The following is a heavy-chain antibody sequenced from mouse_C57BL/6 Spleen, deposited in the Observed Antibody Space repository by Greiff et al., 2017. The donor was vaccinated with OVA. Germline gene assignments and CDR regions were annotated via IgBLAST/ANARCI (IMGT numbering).Heavy chain of an antibody. CDR2: IDPEDGDT. CDR3: TPIYYYGSSPFDY. V-gene: IGHV14-1*01. Sequence: VQLKQSGAELVRPGASVKLSCTASGFNIKDYYMHWVKQRPEQGLEWIGRIDPEDGDTEYAPKFQGKATMTADTSSNTAYLQLSSLTSEDTAVYYCTPIYYYGSSPFDYWGQGTTLTVSS. D-gene: IGHD1-1*01. J-gene: IGHJ2*01. CDR1: GFNIKDYY.